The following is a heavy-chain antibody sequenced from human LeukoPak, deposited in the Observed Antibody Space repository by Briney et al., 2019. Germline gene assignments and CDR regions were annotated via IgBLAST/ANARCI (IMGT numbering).Heavy chain of an antibody. V-gene: IGHV1-2*02. CDR2: INPNSGGT. J-gene: IGHJ4*02. D-gene: IGHD3-16*01. Sequence: ASVKVSCKASGYTFTGYYMHWVRQAPGQGLEWMGWINPNSGGTNYAQKFQGRVTMTRDTSVNTAYMELSRLRSDDTAVYYCARGHDYVWGSPHYWGQGTLVTVSS. CDR3: ARGHDYVWGSPHY. CDR1: GYTFTGYY.